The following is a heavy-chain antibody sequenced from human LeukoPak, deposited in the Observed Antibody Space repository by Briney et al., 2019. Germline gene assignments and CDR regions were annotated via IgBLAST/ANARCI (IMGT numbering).Heavy chain of an antibody. D-gene: IGHD3-22*01. CDR1: GGSISSGGYY. V-gene: IGHV4-31*03. CDR3: ARDYYYDSSGYYRFDY. Sequence: PSETLSLTCTVSGGSISSGGYYWSWIRQHPGKGLEWIGYIYYSGSTYYNPSLKSRVTTSVDTSKNQFSLKLSSVTAADTAVYYCARDYYYDSSGYYRFDYWGQGTLVTVSS. CDR2: IYYSGST. J-gene: IGHJ4*02.